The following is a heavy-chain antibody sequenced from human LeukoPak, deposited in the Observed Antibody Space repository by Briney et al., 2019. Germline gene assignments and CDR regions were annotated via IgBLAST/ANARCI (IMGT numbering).Heavy chain of an antibody. CDR3: ARDRADPDYGDYVFAY. D-gene: IGHD4-17*01. CDR1: GFTFSSYR. CDR2: ISSRSSYI. Sequence: GGSLRLSCAASGFTFSSYRMNWVRQAPGKGLEWVSSISSRSSYIYYADSLKGRFTISRDNAKNSLYLNIHSLRAEDTAVYYCARDRADPDYGDYVFAYWGQGTLVTVSS. V-gene: IGHV3-21*01. J-gene: IGHJ4*02.